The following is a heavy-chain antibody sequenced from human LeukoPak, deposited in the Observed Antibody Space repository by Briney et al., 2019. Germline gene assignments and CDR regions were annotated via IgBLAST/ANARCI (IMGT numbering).Heavy chain of an antibody. Sequence: ASVKVSCKASGYTFTSYGISWVRQALGQGLEWMGWISAYNGNTNYAQKLQGRVTMTTDTSTSTAYMELRSLRSGDTAVYYCARDGVFNYDSSGYYLPNNRNFDYWGQGTLVTVSS. CDR3: ARDGVFNYDSSGYYLPNNRNFDY. CDR1: GYTFTSYG. J-gene: IGHJ4*02. D-gene: IGHD3-22*01. V-gene: IGHV1-18*01. CDR2: ISAYNGNT.